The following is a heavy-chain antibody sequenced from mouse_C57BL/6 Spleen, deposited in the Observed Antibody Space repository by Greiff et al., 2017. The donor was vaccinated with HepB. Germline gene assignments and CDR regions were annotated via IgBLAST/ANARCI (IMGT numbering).Heavy chain of an antibody. Sequence: EVHLVESGGGLVKPGGSLKLSCAASGFTFSDYGMHWVRQAPEKGLEWVAYISSGSSTIYYADTVKGRFTISRDNAKNTLFLQMTSLRSEDTAMYYCARRANWDWFAYWGQGTLVTVSA. D-gene: IGHD4-1*01. V-gene: IGHV5-17*01. J-gene: IGHJ3*01. CDR1: GFTFSDYG. CDR2: ISSGSSTI. CDR3: ARRANWDWFAY.